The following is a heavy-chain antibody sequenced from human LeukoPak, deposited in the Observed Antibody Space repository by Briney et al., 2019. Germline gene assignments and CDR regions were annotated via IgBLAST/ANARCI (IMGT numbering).Heavy chain of an antibody. Sequence: QSGRSLRLSCAASGFTFSSYGMHWVRQAPGKGLEWVAVIWYDGSNKYYAVSVKGRFTISRDNSKNTLYLQMNSLRAEDTAVYYCARDIRDYYDSSGYWSDAFDIWGQGTMVTVSS. V-gene: IGHV3-33*01. CDR2: IWYDGSNK. D-gene: IGHD3-22*01. CDR3: ARDIRDYYDSSGYWSDAFDI. J-gene: IGHJ3*02. CDR1: GFTFSSYG.